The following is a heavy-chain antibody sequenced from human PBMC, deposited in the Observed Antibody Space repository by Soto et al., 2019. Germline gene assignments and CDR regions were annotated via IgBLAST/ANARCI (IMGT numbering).Heavy chain of an antibody. V-gene: IGHV3-49*05. Sequence: EVQLLESGGGLVKPGRTLRLSCTASGFTFGDYTIAWFRQAPGGGLEWVSFIRSKADGGTTEYAASVKGRFTISRDDSKSIAYLQMNRLQSEDTAVYYCARDVASYDYGDFYGMDVWGQGTTVTVSS. CDR2: IRSKADGGTT. CDR3: ARDVASYDYGDFYGMDV. CDR1: GFTFGDYT. J-gene: IGHJ6*02. D-gene: IGHD4-17*01.